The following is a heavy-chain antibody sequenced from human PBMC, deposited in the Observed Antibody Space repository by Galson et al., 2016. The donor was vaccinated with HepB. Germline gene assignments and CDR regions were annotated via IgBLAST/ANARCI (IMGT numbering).Heavy chain of an antibody. CDR3: ARLQTGLRHYYYYGMDV. J-gene: IGHJ6*02. CDR2: IYPGDSDT. CDR1: GYSFTRNW. V-gene: IGHV5-51*01. Sequence: QSGAEVTKPGESLKISCKTSGYSFTRNWIAWVRQMPGKGLEWMGIIYPGDSDTRYSPSFQGQVTISADKFISTAYLQWSSLKASDTAMYYCARLQTGLRHYYYYGMDVWGQGTTGTVSS. D-gene: IGHD7-27*01.